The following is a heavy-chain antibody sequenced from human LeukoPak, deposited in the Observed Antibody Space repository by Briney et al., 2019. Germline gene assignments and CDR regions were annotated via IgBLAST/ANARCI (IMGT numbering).Heavy chain of an antibody. Sequence: PGGSLRLSCAASGFTFSSYPLHWVRQAPGRGLEWVTLISYDGSKIYYADSVKGRFTISRDNSKNTLYLQMNSLRAEDTAVYYCAREGGWGLPHAFDFWGQGTMITVSS. V-gene: IGHV3-30-3*01. D-gene: IGHD3-10*01. J-gene: IGHJ3*01. CDR2: ISYDGSKI. CDR1: GFTFSSYP. CDR3: AREGGWGLPHAFDF.